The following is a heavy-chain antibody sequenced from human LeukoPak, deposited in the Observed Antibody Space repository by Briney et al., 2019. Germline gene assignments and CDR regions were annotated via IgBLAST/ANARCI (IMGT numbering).Heavy chain of an antibody. CDR2: INGDGGST. D-gene: IGHD1-26*01. V-gene: IGHV3-74*01. J-gene: IGHJ4*02. Sequence: HAGGSLRLSCEASGFAFSRHWMHCVRQVPGKGLVWVCNINGDGGSTGCADSVKGRFTTSRDNAKNTLYLHMNSLRGEDTAVYYCARDEVGAPPIDYWGQGALVTVSS. CDR1: GFAFSRHW. CDR3: ARDEVGAPPIDY.